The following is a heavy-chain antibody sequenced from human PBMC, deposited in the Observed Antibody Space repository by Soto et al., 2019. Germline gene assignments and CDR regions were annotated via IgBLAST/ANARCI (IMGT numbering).Heavy chain of an antibody. CDR1: GFTFSSYG. CDR3: AKWNGGFDY. CDR2: ISYDGSYK. J-gene: IGHJ4*02. V-gene: IGHV3-30*18. Sequence: QVQLVESGGGVVQPGRSLRLSCAASGFTFSSYGMHWVRQAPGRGLEWVAVISYDGSYKYYADSVKGRFTISRDNSKNALYLQMNSLRAEDTAVYYCAKWNGGFDYWGQGTLVTVSS. D-gene: IGHD3-16*01.